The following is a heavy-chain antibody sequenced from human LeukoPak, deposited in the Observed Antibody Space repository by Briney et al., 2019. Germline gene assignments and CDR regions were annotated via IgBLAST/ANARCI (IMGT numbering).Heavy chain of an antibody. V-gene: IGHV3-48*03. J-gene: IGHJ4*02. CDR1: GFTFSSYE. CDR2: ISSSGNTI. D-gene: IGHD5-18*01. Sequence: GGSPRLSCAASGFTFSSYEMNWVRQAPGKGLEWVSYISSSGNTIYYADSVKGRFTISEDNAQNSLYLQMNSLRAEDTAVYYCARGPGYSYGYHFDYWGQGTLVTVSS. CDR3: ARGPGYSYGYHFDY.